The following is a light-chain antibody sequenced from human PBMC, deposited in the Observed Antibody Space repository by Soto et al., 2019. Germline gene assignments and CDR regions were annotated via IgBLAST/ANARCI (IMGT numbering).Light chain of an antibody. CDR1: QSVSNNY. CDR3: QQYCTSPQT. Sequence: EIVLTQSPGTLSLSPGETVALSCRASQSVSNNYLAWYQQKRGQAPRLLIYGASNRATGTPDRFSGGGSGTDFILTIIRLEPEDFAVYYCQQYCTSPQTFGQGTKVEIK. V-gene: IGKV3-20*01. CDR2: GAS. J-gene: IGKJ1*01.